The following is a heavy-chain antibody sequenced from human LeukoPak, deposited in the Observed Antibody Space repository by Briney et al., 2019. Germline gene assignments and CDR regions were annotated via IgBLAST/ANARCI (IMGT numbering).Heavy chain of an antibody. V-gene: IGHV3-23*01. D-gene: IGHD3-9*01. J-gene: IGHJ4*02. CDR2: ITGGGSGI. Sequence: PGASLRLSCAASGFTFSNYAMSWVRQAPGKGLEWVSAITGGGSGIYYADSMKSRFTISRDNSKNTLYQQINSLRAEDTAVYYCAKWGDYDVLTGYYVSDYWGQGTLVTVSS. CDR1: GFTFSNYA. CDR3: AKWGDYDVLTGYYVSDY.